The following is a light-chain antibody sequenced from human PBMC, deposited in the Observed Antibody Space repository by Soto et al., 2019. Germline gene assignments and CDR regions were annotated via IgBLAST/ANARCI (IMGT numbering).Light chain of an antibody. J-gene: IGLJ3*02. CDR2: LDH. CDR1: SSNIGGTNY. CDR3: AAWDDSLRGWE. V-gene: IGLV1-47*02. Sequence: QSVLTQPPSASGTPGQKVFISCSGSSSNIGGTNYAYWYQQLPGAAPKLLIYLDHQRPSGVPDRFSGSKSGTSASLAISGLQSEDEGDYYCAAWDDSLRGWEFGGGTKLTVL.